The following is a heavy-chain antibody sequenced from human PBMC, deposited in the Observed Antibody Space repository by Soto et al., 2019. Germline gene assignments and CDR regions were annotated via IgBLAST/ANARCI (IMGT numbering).Heavy chain of an antibody. J-gene: IGHJ6*02. CDR2: INHSGST. CDR3: ARVDGYPYYGTDV. D-gene: IGHD5-18*01. Sequence: LSLTCAVYGGSFSGYYWSWIRQPPGKGLEWIGEINHSGSTNYNPSLKSRVTISVDTSKNQFSLKLSSVTAADTAVYYCARVDGYPYYGTDVWGQGTTVTVSS. CDR1: GGSFSGYY. V-gene: IGHV4-34*01.